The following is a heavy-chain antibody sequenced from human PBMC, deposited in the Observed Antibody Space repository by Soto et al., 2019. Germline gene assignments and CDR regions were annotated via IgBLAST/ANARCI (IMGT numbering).Heavy chain of an antibody. D-gene: IGHD3-22*01. CDR3: AREYYYDSSGYYYAHYFDY. CDR2: IIPIFGTA. V-gene: IGHV1-69*13. CDR1: GGTFSSYA. Sequence: GASVKVSCKASGGTFSSYAISWVRQAPGQGLEWMGGIIPIFGTANYAQKFQGRVTITADESTSTAYMELSSLRSEDTAVYYCAREYYYDSSGYYYAHYFDYWGQGTLVTVS. J-gene: IGHJ4*02.